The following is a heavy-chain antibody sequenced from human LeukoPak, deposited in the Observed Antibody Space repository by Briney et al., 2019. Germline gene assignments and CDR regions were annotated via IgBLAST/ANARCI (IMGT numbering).Heavy chain of an antibody. CDR1: GFTFSNAW. D-gene: IGHD3-3*01. CDR2: IKSKTDGGTT. CDR3: TTDYYDFWSGYLNY. V-gene: IGHV3-15*07. Sequence: GGSLRLSCAASGFTFSNAWMNWVRQAPGKGLEWVGRIKSKTDGGTTDYAAPVKGRFTISRDDSKNTLYLQMNSLKTEDTAVYYSTTDYYDFWSGYLNYWGQGTLVTVSS. J-gene: IGHJ4*02.